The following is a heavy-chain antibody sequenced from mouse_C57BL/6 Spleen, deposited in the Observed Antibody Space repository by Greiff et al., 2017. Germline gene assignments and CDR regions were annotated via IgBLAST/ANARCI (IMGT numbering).Heavy chain of an antibody. J-gene: IGHJ4*01. Sequence: EVQVVESGGGLVQSGRSLRLSCATSGFTFSDFYMEWVRQAPGKGLEWIAASRNKANDYTTEYSASVKGRFIVSRDTSQSILYLQMNALRAEDTAIYYCARDALGWDYAMDYWGQGTSVTVSS. CDR3: ARDALGWDYAMDY. V-gene: IGHV7-1*01. D-gene: IGHD2-3*01. CDR2: SRNKANDYTT. CDR1: GFTFSDFY.